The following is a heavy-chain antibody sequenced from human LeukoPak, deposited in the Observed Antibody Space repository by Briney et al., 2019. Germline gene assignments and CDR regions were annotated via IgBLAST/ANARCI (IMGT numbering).Heavy chain of an antibody. CDR1: GYTFTSYD. D-gene: IGHD2-15*01. J-gene: IGHJ6*03. Sequence: ASVKVSCKASGYTFTSYDINWVRQATGQGLEWMGWMNPNSGNTAYAQKFQGRVTITRNTSISTAYMELSSLRSEDTAVYYCAAGSGYCSGGSCYSHLYYYYMDVWGKGTTVTVSS. CDR2: MNPNSGNT. CDR3: AAGSGYCSGGSCYSHLYYYYMDV. V-gene: IGHV1-8*01.